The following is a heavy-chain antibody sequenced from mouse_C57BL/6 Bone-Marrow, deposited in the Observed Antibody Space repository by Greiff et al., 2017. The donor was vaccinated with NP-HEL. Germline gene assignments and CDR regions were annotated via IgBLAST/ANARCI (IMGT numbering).Heavy chain of an antibody. Sequence: EVKVVESGGGLVQSGRSLRLSCATSGFTFSDFYMEWVRQAPGKGLEWIAASRNKANDYTTEYSASVKGRFIVSRDTSQSILYLQMNALRAEDTAIYYCARDYYGSSWDWYFDVWGTGTTVTVSS. J-gene: IGHJ1*03. CDR3: ARDYYGSSWDWYFDV. V-gene: IGHV7-1*01. CDR2: SRNKANDYTT. CDR1: GFTFSDFY. D-gene: IGHD1-1*01.